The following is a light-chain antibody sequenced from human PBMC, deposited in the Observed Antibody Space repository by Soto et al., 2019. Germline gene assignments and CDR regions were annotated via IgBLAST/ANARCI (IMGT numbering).Light chain of an antibody. CDR1: SSDVGGYDY. CDR2: EVS. V-gene: IGLV2-8*01. Sequence: QPVLTQPPSASGTPGQSVTISCTGTSSDVGGYDYVSWYKQHPGKAPKLMIYEVSKRPSGVPDRFSGSKSGNTAALTVSGLQAEDEADYYCSSYVGTNSYVFGTGTRSPS. CDR3: SSYVGTNSYV. J-gene: IGLJ1*01.